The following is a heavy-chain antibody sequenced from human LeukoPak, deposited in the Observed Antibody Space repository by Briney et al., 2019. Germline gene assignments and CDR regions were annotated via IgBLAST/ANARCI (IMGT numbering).Heavy chain of an antibody. V-gene: IGHV3-23*01. CDR2: ISGSGGST. Sequence: GGSLRLSCTASGFIFSNYAMSWVRQAPGKGLEWVSAISGSGGSTYYADSVKGRFTISRDNSKNTLYLQMNSLRAEDTAVYYCAKPGPDSSGSSFDYWGQGTLVTVSS. J-gene: IGHJ4*02. CDR3: AKPGPDSSGSSFDY. CDR1: GFIFSNYA. D-gene: IGHD6-19*01.